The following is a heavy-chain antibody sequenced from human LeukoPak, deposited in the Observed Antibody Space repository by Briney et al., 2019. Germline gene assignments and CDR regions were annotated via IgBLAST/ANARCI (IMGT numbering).Heavy chain of an antibody. D-gene: IGHD2-21*02. Sequence: GASVKVSCKTSGYTFTNYYIHWLRQAPGQGLEWMGIINPSGGTTSYAQKFQGRVTMTRDTSTSTVYMELSSLRSEDTAVYYCARAVVTASSYYFDHWGQGTLVTVSS. V-gene: IGHV1-46*01. CDR1: GYTFTNYY. CDR3: ARAVVTASSYYFDH. CDR2: INPSGGTT. J-gene: IGHJ4*02.